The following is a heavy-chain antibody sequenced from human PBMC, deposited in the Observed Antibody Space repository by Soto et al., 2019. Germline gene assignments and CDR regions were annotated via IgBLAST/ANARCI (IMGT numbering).Heavy chain of an antibody. CDR3: ARLFNSGYDLGMLDY. V-gene: IGHV4-39*01. CDR2: IYYSGST. CDR1: GGSISSSSYY. D-gene: IGHD5-12*01. J-gene: IGHJ4*02. Sequence: QLQLQESGPGLVKPSETLSLTCTVSGGSISSSSYYWGWIRQPPGKGLEWIGSIYYSGSTYYNPSLKSRVTISVDTSKNQFSLKLSSVTAADTAVYYCARLFNSGYDLGMLDYWGQGTLVTVSS.